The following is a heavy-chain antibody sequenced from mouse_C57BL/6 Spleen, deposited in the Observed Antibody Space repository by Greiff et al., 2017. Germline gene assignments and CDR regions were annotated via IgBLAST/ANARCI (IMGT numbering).Heavy chain of an antibody. J-gene: IGHJ2*01. CDR3: AREAGSLGYFDY. CDR2: IYPGDGDT. V-gene: IGHV1-82*01. D-gene: IGHD4-1*01. Sequence: VQLQQSGPELVKPGASVKISCKASGYAFSSSWMNWVKQRPGKGLEWIGRIYPGDGDTNYNGKFKGKATLTADKSSSTAYMQLSSLTSEDSAVYFCAREAGSLGYFDYWGQGTTLTVSS. CDR1: GYAFSSSW.